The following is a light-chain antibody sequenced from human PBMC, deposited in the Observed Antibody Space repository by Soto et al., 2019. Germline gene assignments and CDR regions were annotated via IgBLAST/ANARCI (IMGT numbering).Light chain of an antibody. V-gene: IGKV3-11*01. CDR3: QQRSNWPPIFT. J-gene: IGKJ3*01. CDR1: QSVSSS. CDR2: DAS. Sequence: IVLTQSPATLSLSPGERATLSCRASQSVSSSLAWYQQKPGQTPRLLIYDASSRATGIPARFSGSGSGPDFTLTISSLEPEDFAVYYCQQRSNWPPIFTFGPGTKVDIK.